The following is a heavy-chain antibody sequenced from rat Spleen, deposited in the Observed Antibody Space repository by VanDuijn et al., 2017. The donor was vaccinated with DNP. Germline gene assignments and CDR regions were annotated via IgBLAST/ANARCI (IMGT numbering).Heavy chain of an antibody. CDR3: ARWGSYGYNGGFDY. J-gene: IGHJ2*01. CDR1: GYSITRNY. CDR2: ISYSGGT. Sequence: EVQLQESGPGLVKPSQSLSLTCSVTGYSITRNYWGWIRKFPGSKMEWMGYISYSGGTRYNPSLKGRISITRDTSQNQFFLQLNSVTPEDTATYYCARWGSYGYNGGFDYWGQGVMVTVSS. V-gene: IGHV3-1*01. D-gene: IGHD1-9*01.